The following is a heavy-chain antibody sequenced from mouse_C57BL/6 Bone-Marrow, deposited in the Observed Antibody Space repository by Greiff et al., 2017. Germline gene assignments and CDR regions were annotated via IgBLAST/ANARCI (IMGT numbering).Heavy chain of an antibody. V-gene: IGHV2-9-1*01. J-gene: IGHJ4*01. CDR1: GFSLTSYA. CDR3: ARSPSRWLLNMDY. CDR2: IWTGGGT. Sequence: VQLQQSGPGLVAPSQSLSITCTVSGFSLTSYAISWVRQPPGKGLEWRGVIWTGGGTHYNSALKSRLSISKDNSKSQVFLKMNSLQTDDTARYYCARSPSRWLLNMDYWGQGTSVTVSS. D-gene: IGHD2-3*01.